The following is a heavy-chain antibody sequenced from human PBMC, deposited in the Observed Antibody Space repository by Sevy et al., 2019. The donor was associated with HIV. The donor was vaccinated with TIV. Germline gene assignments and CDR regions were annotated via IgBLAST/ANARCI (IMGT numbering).Heavy chain of an antibody. Sequence: SETLSLTCSVSGVSISEYHWNWIRQSAGNRLEWIGRISSSGNSGYNSSFKSRVTISLDTSKNEFSLKLRSATVADTAFYFCARGRAMIDFWGQGIMVTVSS. CDR3: ARGRAMIDF. CDR1: GVSISEYH. V-gene: IGHV4-4*07. CDR2: ISSSGNS. J-gene: IGHJ4*02.